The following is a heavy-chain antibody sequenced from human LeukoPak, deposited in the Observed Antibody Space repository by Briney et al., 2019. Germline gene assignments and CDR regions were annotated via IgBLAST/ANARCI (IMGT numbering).Heavy chain of an antibody. CDR1: GVSISSSNSY. V-gene: IGHV4-39*07. J-gene: IGHJ6*03. Sequence: SETLSLTCSVSGVSISSSNSYWGWIRQPPGKGLEWIGSIYYSGSTYYNPSLKSRVTISVDTSKNQFSLKLSSVTAADTAVYYCARVAAAGTGYYYYYMDVWGKGTSVTISS. D-gene: IGHD6-13*01. CDR2: IYYSGST. CDR3: ARVAAAGTGYYYYYMDV.